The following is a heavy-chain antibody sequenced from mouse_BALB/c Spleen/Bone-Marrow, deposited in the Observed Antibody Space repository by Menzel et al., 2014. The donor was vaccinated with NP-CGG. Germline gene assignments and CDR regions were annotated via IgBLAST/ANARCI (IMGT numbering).Heavy chain of an antibody. CDR2: INTNGGDT. Sequence: EVQVVESGGGLVQPGGSLKLSCAASGFTFSNYGMSWVRQTPDKRLEFVATINTNGGDTYYPDSVKGRFTISRDNAKNTLYLQMSSLKSEDTAMFYCARGVDYVYWFAYWGQGTLVAVSA. CDR3: ARGVDYVYWFAY. V-gene: IGHV5-6-3*01. J-gene: IGHJ3*01. D-gene: IGHD2-4*01. CDR1: GFTFSNYG.